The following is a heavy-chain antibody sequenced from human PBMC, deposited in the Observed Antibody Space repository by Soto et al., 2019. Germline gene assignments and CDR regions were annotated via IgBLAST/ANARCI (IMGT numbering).Heavy chain of an antibody. J-gene: IGHJ4*02. Sequence: PSETLSLTCTVSGGSISSYYWSWIRQPPGKGLEWIGYIYYSGSTNYNPSLKSRVTISVDTSKNQFSLKLSSVTAAYTAVYYCERARAVTTDFHYWGQGTLVTSPQ. V-gene: IGHV4-59*01. CDR1: GGSISSYY. CDR2: IYYSGST. CDR3: ERARAVTTDFHY. D-gene: IGHD1-1*01.